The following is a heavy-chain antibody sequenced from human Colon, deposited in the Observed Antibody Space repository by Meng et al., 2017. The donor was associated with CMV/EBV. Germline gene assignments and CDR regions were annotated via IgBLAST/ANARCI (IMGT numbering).Heavy chain of an antibody. V-gene: IGHV2-5*02. CDR3: AHSYTAMVRGGFDY. CDR2: ISWDDDK. J-gene: IGHJ4*02. Sequence: SGFSPSTSGVGVGWFRQPPVKALEWLALISWDDDKRYSPSLKSRLTIPKDTSKNQVVLTMTNMDPVDTATYYCAHSYTAMVRGGFDYWGQGTLVTVSS. CDR1: GFSPSTSGVG. D-gene: IGHD3-10*01.